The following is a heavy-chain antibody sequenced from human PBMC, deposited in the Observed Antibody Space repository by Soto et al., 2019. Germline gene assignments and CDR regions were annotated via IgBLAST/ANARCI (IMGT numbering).Heavy chain of an antibody. J-gene: IGHJ4*02. D-gene: IGHD5-18*01. CDR3: ARDHPHSYGVYYFDY. V-gene: IGHV4-59*01. CDR1: CGSITNYY. Sequence: PSGTLSLTCPVSCGSITNYYLKWIPQAPGKGLEWIGYIYSSGSTHYNPSLQNRVTISIDTSKNQVSLKVNSVTAADTAVYYCARDHPHSYGVYYFDYWGQGTPVTVSS. CDR2: IYSSGST.